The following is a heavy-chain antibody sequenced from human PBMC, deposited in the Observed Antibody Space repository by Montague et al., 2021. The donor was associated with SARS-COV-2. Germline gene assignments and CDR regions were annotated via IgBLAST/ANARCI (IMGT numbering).Heavy chain of an antibody. CDR1: GGSISSSSSY. CDR2: IYYSGST. J-gene: IGHJ6*02. CDR3: ARSICIALLIVIQGYGMDV. Sequence: SETLSLTCTVSGGSISSSSSYWGWIRQPPGMGLEWIGSIYYSGSTYYXPSLKSRITISVDTSKNQFSLRLTSVTAADTAVYYCARSICIALLIVIQGYGMDVWGQGTTVTVSS. D-gene: IGHD3-22*01. V-gene: IGHV4-39*07.